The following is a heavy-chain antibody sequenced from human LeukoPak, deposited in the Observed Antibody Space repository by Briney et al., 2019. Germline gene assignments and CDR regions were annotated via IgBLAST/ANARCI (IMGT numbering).Heavy chain of an antibody. CDR2: ISSRGSSI. CDR3: ARDSGSYRGFDY. J-gene: IGHJ4*02. D-gene: IGHD1-26*01. Sequence: GGALRLSCAASGFTFSSYSMNWGRQAPGKGLEWISFISSRGSSIYYADSVKGRFTISRDNAKNSLYLQMNSLRAEDTAVYYCARDSGSYRGFDYWGQGTLVTVSS. CDR1: GFTFSSYS. V-gene: IGHV3-48*04.